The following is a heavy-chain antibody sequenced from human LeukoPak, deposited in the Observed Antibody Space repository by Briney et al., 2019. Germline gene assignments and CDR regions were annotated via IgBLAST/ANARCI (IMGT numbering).Heavy chain of an antibody. D-gene: IGHD3-22*01. CDR3: ARGHKTYYYDSSGYFLWRDYYYMDV. V-gene: IGHV4-38-2*02. CDR1: GYSISSGYY. Sequence: KASETLSLTCTVSGYSISSGYYWGWIRQPPGKGLEWIGSIYHSGSTYYNPSLKSRVTISVDTSKNQFSLKLSSVTAADTAVYYCARGHKTYYYDSSGYFLWRDYYYMDVWGKGTTVTVSS. J-gene: IGHJ6*03. CDR2: IYHSGST.